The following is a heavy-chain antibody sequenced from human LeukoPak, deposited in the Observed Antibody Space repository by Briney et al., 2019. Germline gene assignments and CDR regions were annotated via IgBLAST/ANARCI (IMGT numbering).Heavy chain of an antibody. CDR1: GYTFTSYG. J-gene: IGHJ4*02. V-gene: IGHV1-18*01. CDR2: ISAYNGNT. CDR3: ARDWRPVFCSGGSCYSVPYYFDY. D-gene: IGHD2-15*01. Sequence: ASVKVSCKASGYTFTSYGISWVRQAPGQGLEWMGWISAYNGNTNYAQKLQGRVTMTTDTSTSTAYMELRSLRSDDTAVYYCARDWRPVFCSGGSCYSVPYYFDYWGQGTLVTVSS.